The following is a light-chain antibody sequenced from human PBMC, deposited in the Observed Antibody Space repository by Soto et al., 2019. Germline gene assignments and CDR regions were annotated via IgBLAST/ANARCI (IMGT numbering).Light chain of an antibody. CDR2: GPS. Sequence: DIQMTQSPSSLSPSVGDRVTITCRASQSISTYLNWYQQKPGKAPKLMIYGPSRLQSEAPSRFSGRGSGTDFTLTISSLQPEDLAVYYCQQTYATPWTFGQGTKVEIK. V-gene: IGKV1-39*01. CDR1: QSISTY. CDR3: QQTYATPWT. J-gene: IGKJ1*01.